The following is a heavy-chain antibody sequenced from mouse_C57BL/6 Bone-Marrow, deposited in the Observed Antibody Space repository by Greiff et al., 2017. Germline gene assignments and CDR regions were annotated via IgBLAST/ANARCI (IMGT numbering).Heavy chain of an antibody. Sequence: VHVKQSGPELVKPGASVKMSCKASGYTFTDYNMHWVKQSHGKSLEWIGYINPNNGGTSYNQKFKGKATLTVNKSSSTAYMELRSLTSEDSAVYYCAREVYYGNYYWYFDVWGTGTTVTVSS. CDR2: INPNNGGT. J-gene: IGHJ1*03. D-gene: IGHD2-1*01. CDR3: AREVYYGNYYWYFDV. CDR1: GYTFTDYN. V-gene: IGHV1-22*01.